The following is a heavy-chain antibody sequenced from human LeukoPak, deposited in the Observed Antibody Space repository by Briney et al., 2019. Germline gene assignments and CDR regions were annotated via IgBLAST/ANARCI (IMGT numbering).Heavy chain of an antibody. CDR1: GVTFSSYG. Sequence: GGSLRLSCAASGVTFSSYGMHWVRQAPGKGLEWVAVIWYDRSNKYYADSVKGRFTISRDNSKNTLYLQMNSLRAEDTAVYYCARGNYDILTGYYTGLDYWGQGTLVTVSS. V-gene: IGHV3-33*01. J-gene: IGHJ4*02. CDR3: ARGNYDILTGYYTGLDY. CDR2: IWYDRSNK. D-gene: IGHD3-9*01.